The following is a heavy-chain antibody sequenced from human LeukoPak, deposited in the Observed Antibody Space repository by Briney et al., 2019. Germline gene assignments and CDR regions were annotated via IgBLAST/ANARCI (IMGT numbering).Heavy chain of an antibody. Sequence: ASVKVSCKASGYNFISYYMHWVRQAPGQGLEWMGIINPSGGSTSYAQKFQDRVTMTRDTSTSTVYMELSSLKSEDTAVYYCAREDVVLVDAVRYQYYGMDVWGQGTTVTVSS. CDR2: INPSGGST. CDR3: AREDVVLVDAVRYQYYGMDV. V-gene: IGHV1-46*01. J-gene: IGHJ6*02. D-gene: IGHD2-8*01. CDR1: GYNFISYY.